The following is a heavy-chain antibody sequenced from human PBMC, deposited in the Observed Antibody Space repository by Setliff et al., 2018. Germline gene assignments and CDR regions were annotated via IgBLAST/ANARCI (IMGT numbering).Heavy chain of an antibody. CDR3: ARGGVLGTGDFDY. CDR1: GGPFSGASISTHY. J-gene: IGHJ4*02. V-gene: IGHV4-59*11. Sequence: SETLSLTCTVSGGPFSGASISTHYWSWIRQPPGKGLEWIGHTYYIGATNYNPSLKGRVTISVDTSKNQVSLKMNFVTAADTAVYYCARGGVLGTGDFDYWGQGTLVTVSS. D-gene: IGHD3-16*01. CDR2: TYYIGAT.